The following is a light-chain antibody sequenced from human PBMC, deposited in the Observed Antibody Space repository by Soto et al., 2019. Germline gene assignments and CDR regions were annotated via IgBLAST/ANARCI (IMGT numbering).Light chain of an antibody. V-gene: IGKV3-15*01. CDR1: QSVSSD. CDR3: QQYYNWLT. CDR2: RTS. J-gene: IGKJ4*01. Sequence: EIVMTQSPATLPVSPGERATLSCRASQSVSSDLAWYQQKPGQPPRLLIYRTSIGATGIPARFSGSGSGTEFTLTISSMQSEDFAVYYCQQYYNWLTFGGGTKVEIK.